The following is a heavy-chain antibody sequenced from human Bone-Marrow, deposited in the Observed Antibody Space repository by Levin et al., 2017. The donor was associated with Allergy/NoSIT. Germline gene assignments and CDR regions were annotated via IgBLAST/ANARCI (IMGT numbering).Heavy chain of an antibody. Sequence: GGSLRLSCAASGFTFTTYWMSWVRQAPGKGLEWVANIKQDGSEKYYVDSVKGRFTISRDNAKNSLYLQMSSLRAEDTAVYYCARVTFRELMAFDYWGQGTLVTVSS. CDR2: IKQDGSEK. CDR1: GFTFTTYW. J-gene: IGHJ4*02. V-gene: IGHV3-7*01. CDR3: ARVTFRELMAFDY. D-gene: IGHD3-10*01.